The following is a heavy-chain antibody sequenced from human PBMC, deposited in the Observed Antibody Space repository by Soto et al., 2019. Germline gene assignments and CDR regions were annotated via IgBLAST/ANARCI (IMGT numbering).Heavy chain of an antibody. V-gene: IGHV3-49*03. D-gene: IGHD3-22*01. CDR3: TRDQDEIVVIQYYYGMAV. Sequence: GGSLRLSCTASGFTFGDYAMSWFRQAPGKGLEWVGFIRSKAYGGTTEYAASVKGRFTISRDDSKSIAYLQMNSLKTEDTAVYYCTRDQDEIVVIQYYYGMAVWGQGTTVTVSS. CDR1: GFTFGDYA. J-gene: IGHJ6*02. CDR2: IRSKAYGGTT.